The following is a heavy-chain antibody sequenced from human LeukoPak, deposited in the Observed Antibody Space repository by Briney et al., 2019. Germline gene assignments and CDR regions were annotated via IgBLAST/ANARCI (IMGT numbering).Heavy chain of an antibody. CDR1: GGSFSGYY. J-gene: IGHJ5*02. CDR2: INHSGST. V-gene: IGHV4-34*01. D-gene: IGHD2-15*01. Sequence: SETLSLTCAVYGGSFSGYYWSWIRQPPGKGLEWIGEINHSGSTNYNPSLKSRVTISVDTSKNQFSLKLSSVTAADTAVYYCARGHHVAVVVAATTVSKYNWFDPWGQGTLVTVSS. CDR3: ARGHHVAVVVAATTVSKYNWFDP.